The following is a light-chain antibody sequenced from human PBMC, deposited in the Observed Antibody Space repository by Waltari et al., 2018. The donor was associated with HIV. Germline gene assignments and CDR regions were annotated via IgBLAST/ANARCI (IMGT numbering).Light chain of an antibody. V-gene: IGKV3-15*01. Sequence: ELVLSQSPVTLSASPGERGTLSCRASQSISNTLAWYQHKPGQAPRLLIYGASTRATGIPARFSGSGSGTDFSLNISTLQSEDFAVYYCQQYNNWPRTFGRGTKVEIK. J-gene: IGKJ4*02. CDR1: QSISNT. CDR3: QQYNNWPRT. CDR2: GAS.